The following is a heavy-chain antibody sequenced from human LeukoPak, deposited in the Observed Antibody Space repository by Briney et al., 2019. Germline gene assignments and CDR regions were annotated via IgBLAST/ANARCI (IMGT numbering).Heavy chain of an antibody. CDR3: ARGGLRYFDWLPRGIFDY. J-gene: IGHJ4*02. CDR1: GFTFSSYA. CDR2: TSYDGSNK. Sequence: GGSLRLSCAASGFTFSSYAMHWVRQAPGKGLEWVAVTSYDGSNKYYADSVKGRFTISRDNSKNTLYLQMNSLRAEDTAVYYCARGGLRYFDWLPRGIFDYWGQGTLVTVSS. D-gene: IGHD3-9*01. V-gene: IGHV3-30*04.